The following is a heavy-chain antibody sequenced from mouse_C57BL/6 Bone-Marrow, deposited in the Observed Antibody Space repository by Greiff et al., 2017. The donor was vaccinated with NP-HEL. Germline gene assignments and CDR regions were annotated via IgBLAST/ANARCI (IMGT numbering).Heavy chain of an antibody. CDR2: ISSGSSTI. V-gene: IGHV5-17*01. CDR3: ARQGYSNYVSWFAY. Sequence: EVKLVESGGGLVKPGGSLKLSCAASGFTFSDYGMHWVRQAPEKGLEWVAYISSGSSTIYYADTVKGRFTISRDNAKNTLFLQMTSLRSEDTAMYYCARQGYSNYVSWFAYWGQGTLVTVSA. D-gene: IGHD2-5*01. CDR1: GFTFSDYG. J-gene: IGHJ3*01.